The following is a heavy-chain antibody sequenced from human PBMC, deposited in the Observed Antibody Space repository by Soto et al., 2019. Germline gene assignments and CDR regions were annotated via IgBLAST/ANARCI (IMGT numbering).Heavy chain of an antibody. D-gene: IGHD4-4*01. CDR3: ATLGRRLQRGWFDP. CDR2: FDPEDGET. V-gene: IGHV1-24*01. Sequence: ASVKVSCRVSGYTLTELSMHWVRQAPGKGLEWMGGFDPEDGETIYAQKFQGRVTMTEDTSTGTAYMELSSLRSEDTAVYYCATLGRRLQRGWFDPWGQGTLVTVSS. CDR1: GYTLTELS. J-gene: IGHJ5*02.